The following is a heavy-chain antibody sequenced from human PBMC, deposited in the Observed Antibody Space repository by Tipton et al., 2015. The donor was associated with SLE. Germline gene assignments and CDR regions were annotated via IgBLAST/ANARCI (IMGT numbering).Heavy chain of an antibody. CDR2: IYFRGNT. J-gene: IGHJ3*02. D-gene: IGHD6-6*01. V-gene: IGHV4-39*07. Sequence: TLSLTCTVSGGSVSDIPYYWGWIRQPPGKGLEWIGSIYFRGNTYYNPSLKSRVTVSVDTSRNQFSLSLTSVTAADTAVYFCARSIAGGVFDIWGQGTMVSVSS. CDR1: GGSVSDIPYY. CDR3: ARSIAGGVFDI.